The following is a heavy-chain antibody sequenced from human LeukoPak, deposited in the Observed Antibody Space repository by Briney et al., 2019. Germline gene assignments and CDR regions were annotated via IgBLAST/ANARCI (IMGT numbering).Heavy chain of an antibody. CDR1: GFTFSDYY. CDR3: AKDKLSELPDY. J-gene: IGHJ4*02. V-gene: IGHV3-23*01. D-gene: IGHD1-26*01. Sequence: GGSLRLSCAASGFTFSDYYMSWVRQAPGKGLEWVSAISGSGGSTYYADSVKGRFTISRDNSKNALYLQMNSLRAEDTAVYYCAKDKLSELPDYWGQGTLVTVSS. CDR2: ISGSGGST.